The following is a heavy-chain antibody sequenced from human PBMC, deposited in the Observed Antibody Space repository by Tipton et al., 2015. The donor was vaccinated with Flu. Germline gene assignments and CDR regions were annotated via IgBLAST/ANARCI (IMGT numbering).Heavy chain of an antibody. Sequence: TLSLTCTVSGGSISSYYWSWIRQPPGKGLEWIGYIYYSGSTNYNPSLKSRVTISVDTSKNQFSLKLSSVTAADTALYCCAREVGGWRHTSAAFDIWGQGTMVTVSS. CDR3: AREVGGWRHTSAAFDI. J-gene: IGHJ3*02. CDR1: GGSISSYY. D-gene: IGHD5-24*01. CDR2: IYYSGST. V-gene: IGHV4-59*01.